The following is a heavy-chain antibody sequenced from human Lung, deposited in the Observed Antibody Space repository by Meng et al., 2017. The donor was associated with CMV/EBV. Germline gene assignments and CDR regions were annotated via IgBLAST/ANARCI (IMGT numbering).Heavy chain of an antibody. D-gene: IGHD2-15*01. J-gene: IGHJ5*02. Sequence: SCAASGFTFSDYEMNWVRQAPGKGLEWVSYISTSGGSIHYADSMRGRFTISRDNTKNSLYLQMNSLRDEDTAIYYCTRGGKTAEYCSGGSCFHNWLDPXGQGXLVTVSS. CDR2: ISTSGGSI. V-gene: IGHV3-48*03. CDR1: GFTFSDYE. CDR3: TRGGKTAEYCSGGSCFHNWLDP.